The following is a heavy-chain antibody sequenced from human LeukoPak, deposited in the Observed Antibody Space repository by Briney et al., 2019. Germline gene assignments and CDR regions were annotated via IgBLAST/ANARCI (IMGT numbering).Heavy chain of an antibody. V-gene: IGHV4-59*01. Sequence: SETLSLTCTVSGGSISSYYWSWIRQPPGKRLGWIGHIYYSGSTNYNPSLKSRVTISVDTSKNQFSLKLSSVTAADTAVYYCASRSSIWSGYQDTLYYFDSWGQGTLVTVSS. D-gene: IGHD3-3*01. CDR3: ASRSSIWSGYQDTLYYFDS. CDR1: GGSISSYY. J-gene: IGHJ4*02. CDR2: IYYSGST.